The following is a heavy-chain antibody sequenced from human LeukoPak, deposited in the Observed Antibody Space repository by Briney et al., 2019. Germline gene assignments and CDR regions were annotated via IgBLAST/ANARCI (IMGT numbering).Heavy chain of an antibody. D-gene: IGHD6-19*01. J-gene: IGHJ4*02. CDR1: GYTFTSYG. CDR2: ISAYNGNT. V-gene: IGHV1-18*01. Sequence: ASVKVSCMASGYTFTSYGISWVRQAPGQGLEWMGWISAYNGNTNYAQKLQGRVTMTTDTSTSTAYMELRSLRSDDTAVYYCARDMQGIAVAGTDYWGQGTLVTVSS. CDR3: ARDMQGIAVAGTDY.